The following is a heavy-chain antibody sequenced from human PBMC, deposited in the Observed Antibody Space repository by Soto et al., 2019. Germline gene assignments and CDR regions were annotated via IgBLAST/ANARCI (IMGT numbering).Heavy chain of an antibody. CDR2: INHSGST. Sequence: PSETLSLTCAVYGGSFSGYYWSWIRQPPGKGLEWIGEINHSGSTNYNPSLKSRVTISVDTSKNQFSLKLSSVTAADTAVYYCARGPLHDYYYYYMDVWGKGTTVTVSS. CDR1: GGSFSGYY. D-gene: IGHD1-26*01. V-gene: IGHV4-34*01. J-gene: IGHJ6*03. CDR3: ARGPLHDYYYYYMDV.